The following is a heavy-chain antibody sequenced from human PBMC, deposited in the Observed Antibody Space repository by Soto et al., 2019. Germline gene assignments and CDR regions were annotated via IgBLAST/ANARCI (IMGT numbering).Heavy chain of an antibody. D-gene: IGHD2-2*01. CDR2: IIPISDTT. V-gene: IGHV1-69*01. CDR1: GGTFSSYA. J-gene: IGHJ6*02. CDR3: ARSQGSSTSLEIYFYYYYGMDV. Sequence: QVQLVQSGAEVKRPGSSVKVSCKASGGTFSSYAISWVRQAPGQGLEWMGGIIPISDTTNYAQKFQGRVTITADESTSTAYMALSSLRSEDTAVYSCARSQGSSTSLEIYFYYYYGMDVWVQGTTVTVSS.